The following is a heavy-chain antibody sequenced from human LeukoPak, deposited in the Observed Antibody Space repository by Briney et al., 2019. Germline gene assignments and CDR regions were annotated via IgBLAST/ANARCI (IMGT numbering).Heavy chain of an antibody. CDR2: IYLGDSDT. Sequence: GESLKISCKGSGYSFTNYWIGWVRQTPGKGLEWIGIIYLGDSDTRYSPSFQGQVTISGDKSINTAYVHWSNLKASDTAMYYCARRACSGNSCLDYWGQGTLVTVSS. V-gene: IGHV5-51*01. D-gene: IGHD2-15*01. CDR3: ARRACSGNSCLDY. CDR1: GYSFTNYW. J-gene: IGHJ4*02.